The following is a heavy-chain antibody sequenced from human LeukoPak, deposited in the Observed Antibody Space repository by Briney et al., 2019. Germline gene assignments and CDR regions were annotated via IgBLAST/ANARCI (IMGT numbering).Heavy chain of an antibody. D-gene: IGHD3-10*01. CDR1: GGSISSYY. J-gene: IGHJ4*02. V-gene: IGHV4-59*12. CDR3: ARGSGSYYYDY. CDR2: IYYSGST. Sequence: SETLSLTCTVSGGSISSYYWSWIRQTPGKGLEWIGYIYYSGSTNYNPSLKSRVTISVDTSKNQFSLKLSSVTAADTAVYYCARGSGSYYYDYWGQGTLVTVSS.